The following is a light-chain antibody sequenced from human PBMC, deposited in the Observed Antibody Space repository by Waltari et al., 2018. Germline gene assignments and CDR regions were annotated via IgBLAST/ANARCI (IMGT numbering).Light chain of an antibody. J-gene: IGLJ2*01. CDR2: ADV. CDR3: YSTDISGKVQV. Sequence: SYELTQPPSVSVSPGQTARLTCSGDALPKKYAYWYQQKSGQAPVQVIYADVKRPSGIPERFSGASSGTMVTLTISGAQVEDEADYDCYSTDISGKVQVFGGGTKLTVL. V-gene: IGLV3-10*01. CDR1: ALPKKY.